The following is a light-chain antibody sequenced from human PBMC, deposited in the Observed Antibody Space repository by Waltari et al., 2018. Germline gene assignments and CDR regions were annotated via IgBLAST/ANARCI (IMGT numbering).Light chain of an antibody. Sequence: IQLTQSPSSLSASVGDRVTITCRASQGISNYLAWYQQQPGKAPKRLIYTASTLQSWVPSRCSGSVSGTAFTLTISSLQPEGFATYYGQQLNSYQGTFGQGTKVEIK. CDR1: QGISNY. V-gene: IGKV1-9*01. J-gene: IGKJ1*01. CDR2: TAS. CDR3: QQLNSYQGT.